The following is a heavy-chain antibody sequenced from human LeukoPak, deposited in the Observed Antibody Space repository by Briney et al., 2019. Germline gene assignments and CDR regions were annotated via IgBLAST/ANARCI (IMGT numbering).Heavy chain of an antibody. CDR2: IIPILGIA. J-gene: IGHJ4*02. Sequence: SVKVSCKASGGTFSSYAISWVRQAPGQGLEWMGRIIPILGIANYAQKLQGRVTITADKSTSTAYMELSSLRSEDTAVYYCARDAGTGYFDYWGQGTLVTASS. D-gene: IGHD6-13*01. CDR3: ARDAGTGYFDY. V-gene: IGHV1-69*04. CDR1: GGTFSSYA.